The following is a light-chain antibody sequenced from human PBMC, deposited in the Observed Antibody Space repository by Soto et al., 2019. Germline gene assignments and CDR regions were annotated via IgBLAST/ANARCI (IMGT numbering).Light chain of an antibody. V-gene: IGKV4-1*01. CDR1: QSVLYSSNNKNY. CDR2: WAS. CDR3: QQYNSYSRT. J-gene: IGKJ1*01. Sequence: DIVMTQSPDSLAVSLGERATINCKSSQSVLYSSNNKNYLGWYQXRQGQAPKLXIYWASTRESGVPDRFSVSGSGTDLTITISSLKPDDCETYDGQQYNSYSRTFGQGTKVDIK.